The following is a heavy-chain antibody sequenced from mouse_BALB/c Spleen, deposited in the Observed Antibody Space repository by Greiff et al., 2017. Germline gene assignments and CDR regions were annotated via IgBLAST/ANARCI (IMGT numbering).Heavy chain of an antibody. Sequence: EVQLQQSGPGLVKPSQSLSLTCTVTGYSITSDYAWNWIRQFPGNKLEWMGYISYSGSTSYNPSLKSRISITRDTSKNQFFLQLNSVTTEDTATYYCARVGNYLDYWGQGTTLTVSS. CDR2: ISYSGST. V-gene: IGHV3-2*02. CDR3: ARVGNYLDY. D-gene: IGHD1-1*02. CDR1: GYSITSDYA. J-gene: IGHJ2*01.